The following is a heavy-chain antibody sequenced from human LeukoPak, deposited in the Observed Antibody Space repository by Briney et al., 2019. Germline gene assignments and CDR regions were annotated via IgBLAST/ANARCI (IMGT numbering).Heavy chain of an antibody. V-gene: IGHV4-39*01. CDR3: ARATDGSGSSSHYYYYYYGMDV. D-gene: IGHD3-10*01. Sequence: PSETLSLTCTVSGGSISSSSYYWGWIRQPPGKGLEWIGSIYYSGSTYYNPSLKSRVTISVDTSKNQFSLKLSSVTAADTAVYYCARATDGSGSSSHYYYYYYGMDVWGKGTTVTVSS. CDR2: IYYSGST. J-gene: IGHJ6*04. CDR1: GGSISSSSYY.